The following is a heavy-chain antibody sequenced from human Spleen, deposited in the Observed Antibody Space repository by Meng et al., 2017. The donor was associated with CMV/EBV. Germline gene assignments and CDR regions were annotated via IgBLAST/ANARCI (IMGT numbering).Heavy chain of an antibody. CDR2: INPDGGTT. V-gene: IGHV1-18*01. CDR1: GYTFTSYG. J-gene: IGHJ3*02. Sequence: ASVKVSCKTSGYTFTSYGISWVRQAPGQGLEWMGRINPDGGTTTYAERFQGGLTLTSDTSTSTVYMELSSLRSEDTAVYYCARDLVGYDAFDIWGQGTMVTVSS. D-gene: IGHD3-22*01. CDR3: ARDLVGYDAFDI.